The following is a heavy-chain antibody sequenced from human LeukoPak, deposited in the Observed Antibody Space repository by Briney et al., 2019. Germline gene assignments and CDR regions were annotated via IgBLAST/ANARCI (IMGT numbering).Heavy chain of an antibody. CDR1: GFTFSSYA. CDR2: ISGSGGST. Sequence: GGSLRPSCAASGFTFSSYAMSWVRQAPGKGLEWVSAISGSGGSTYYADSVKGRFTISRDNSKNTLYLQMNSLRAEDTAVYYCAKDGGGNSYGLNWFDPWGQGTLVTVSS. J-gene: IGHJ5*02. D-gene: IGHD5-18*01. CDR3: AKDGGGNSYGLNWFDP. V-gene: IGHV3-23*01.